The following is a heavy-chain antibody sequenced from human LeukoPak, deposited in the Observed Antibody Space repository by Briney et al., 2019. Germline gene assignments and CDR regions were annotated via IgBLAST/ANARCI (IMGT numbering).Heavy chain of an antibody. J-gene: IGHJ3*02. D-gene: IGHD4-17*01. V-gene: IGHV3-33*06. Sequence: PGRSLRLSCAASGFTFSSYGMHWVRQAPGKGLEWVAVIWYDGSNKYYADSVKGRFTISRDNSKNTLYLQMNSLRAEDTAVYYCANSRTGDDAFDIWGQGTMVTVFS. CDR1: GFTFSSYG. CDR2: IWYDGSNK. CDR3: ANSRTGDDAFDI.